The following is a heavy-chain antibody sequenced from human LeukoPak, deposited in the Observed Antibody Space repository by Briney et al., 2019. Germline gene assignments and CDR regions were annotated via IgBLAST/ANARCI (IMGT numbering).Heavy chain of an antibody. Sequence: GGSLRLSCAASGFTFSSYSMNWVRQAPGKGLEWVSSITSSGRYIYYADSVKGRFTISRDNAKNSLYLQMNSLRAEDAAVYYCARGTLNIPGEHGAFDYWGQGTLVTVSS. J-gene: IGHJ4*02. D-gene: IGHD1-14*01. CDR2: ITSSGRYI. V-gene: IGHV3-21*01. CDR3: ARGTLNIPGEHGAFDY. CDR1: GFTFSSYS.